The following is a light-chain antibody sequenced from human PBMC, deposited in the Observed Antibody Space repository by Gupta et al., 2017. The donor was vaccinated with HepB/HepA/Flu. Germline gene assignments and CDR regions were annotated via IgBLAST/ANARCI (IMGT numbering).Light chain of an antibody. J-gene: IGLJ2*01. CDR3: QAWDSSTAV. CDR1: KLGDKY. CDR2: QDS. Sequence: SYALTQPPSVSVSPGQTASITCSRDKLGDKYASWYQQKSGQSPVLVIYQDSKRPSGIPERFSGSNSGNTATLTIRGTQALDEADYFCQAWDSSTAVFGGGTKLTVL. V-gene: IGLV3-1*01.